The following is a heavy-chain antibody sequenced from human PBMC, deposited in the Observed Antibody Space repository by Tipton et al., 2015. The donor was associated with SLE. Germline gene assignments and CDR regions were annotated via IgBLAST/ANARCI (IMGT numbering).Heavy chain of an antibody. V-gene: IGHV4-61*01. CDR1: GYSISSGYY. CDR2: IYYSGST. J-gene: IGHJ4*02. CDR3: ARLGIAVAGTFDY. D-gene: IGHD6-19*01. Sequence: TLSLTCAVSGYSISSGYYWGWIRQPPGKGLEWIAYIYYSGSTNYNPSLKSRVTISVDMSKNQFSLKLSSVTAADTAVYYCARLGIAVAGTFDYWGQGTLVTVSS.